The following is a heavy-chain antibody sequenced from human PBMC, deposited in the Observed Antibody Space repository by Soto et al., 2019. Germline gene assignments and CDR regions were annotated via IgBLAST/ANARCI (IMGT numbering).Heavy chain of an antibody. J-gene: IGHJ3*02. V-gene: IGHV4-59*01. CDR2: IYHSGTA. D-gene: IGHD5-12*01. CDR1: GGSMNYYY. Sequence: QVQLRESGPGLVKPSETLSLTCTVSGGSMNYYYWSWIRQQPVKGLEWIGYIYHSGTAEYNPSLKGRVTLSVDTSNSKFSLRMSSVTTADTAVYYCARDRAIIIAPTKEYVFEIWGQGTTVTVSS. CDR3: ARDRAIIIAPTKEYVFEI.